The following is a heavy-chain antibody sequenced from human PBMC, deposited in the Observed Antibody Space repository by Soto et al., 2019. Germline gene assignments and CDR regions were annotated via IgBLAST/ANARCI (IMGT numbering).Heavy chain of an antibody. CDR2: LDSGGNT. CDR1: GITVSSNF. V-gene: IGHV3-66*01. J-gene: IGHJ4*02. D-gene: IGHD2-21*01. Sequence: EVQLVESGGGVVQPGGSLRLSCAASGITVSSNFMSWVRQTPGKGLEWVSILDSGGNTYYADSEKGRFTISRDNSKNTVYLQMNSLRPEDTAVYYCARDSHSPNRFDDWGQGTLVTVSS. CDR3: ARDSHSPNRFDD.